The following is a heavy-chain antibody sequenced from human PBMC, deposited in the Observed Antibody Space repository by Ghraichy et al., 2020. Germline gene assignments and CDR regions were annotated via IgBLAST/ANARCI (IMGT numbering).Heavy chain of an antibody. V-gene: IGHV3-33*01. J-gene: IGHJ3*02. CDR1: GFTFSSYG. D-gene: IGHD5-18*01. CDR3: ARERVEDSYGFSGAFDI. Sequence: GGSLRLSCAASGFTFSSYGMHWVRQAPGKGLEWVAVIWYDGSNKYYADSVKGRFTISRDNSKNTLYLQMNSLRAEDTAVYYCARERVEDSYGFSGAFDIWGQGTMVTVSS. CDR2: IWYDGSNK.